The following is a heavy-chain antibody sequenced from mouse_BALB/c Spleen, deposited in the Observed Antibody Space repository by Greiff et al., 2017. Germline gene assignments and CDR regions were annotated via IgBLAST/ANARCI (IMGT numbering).Heavy chain of an antibody. CDR3: SRGGGYSYYYAMDY. D-gene: IGHD2-14*01. Sequence: EVMLVESGGGLVQPGGSRKLSCAASGFTFSSFGMHWVRQAPEKGLEWVAYISSGSSNIYYADTVKGRFTISRDNPKNTLFLQMTSLRSEDTAMYYCSRGGGYSYYYAMDYWGQGTSVTVSS. CDR2: ISSGSSNI. CDR1: GFTFSSFG. J-gene: IGHJ4*01. V-gene: IGHV5-17*02.